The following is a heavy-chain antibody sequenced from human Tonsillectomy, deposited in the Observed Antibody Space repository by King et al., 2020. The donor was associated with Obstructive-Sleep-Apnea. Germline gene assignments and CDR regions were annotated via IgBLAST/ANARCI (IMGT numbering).Heavy chain of an antibody. CDR3: AKDGGVGGVVGVTHYYYGMDV. Sequence: EVQLVESGGGLVQPGRSLRLSCAASGFTFHDYAMHWVRQAPGKGLEWVSGISWNSGSTGYADSVKGRFTISRDNAKNSLFLQMNSLRAEDTALYYCAKDGGVGGVVGVTHYYYGMDVWGQGTTVTVSS. CDR2: ISWNSGST. D-gene: IGHD1-26*01. J-gene: IGHJ6*02. CDR1: GFTFHDYA. V-gene: IGHV3-9*01.